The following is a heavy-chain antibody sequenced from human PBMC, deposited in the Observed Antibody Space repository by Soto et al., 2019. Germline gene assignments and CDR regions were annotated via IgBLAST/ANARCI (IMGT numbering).Heavy chain of an antibody. CDR1: GFTFSSYG. J-gene: IGHJ6*02. V-gene: IGHV3-33*01. D-gene: IGHD3-22*01. CDR3: ARDEYYYDSSGPSGIYYYGMDV. CDR2: IWYDGSNK. Sequence: GGSLRLSCAASGFTFSSYGMHWVRQAPGKGLEWVAVIWYDGSNKYYADSVKGRFTISRDNSKNTLYLQMNSLRAEDTAVYYCARDEYYYDSSGPSGIYYYGMDVWGQGTTVTVSS.